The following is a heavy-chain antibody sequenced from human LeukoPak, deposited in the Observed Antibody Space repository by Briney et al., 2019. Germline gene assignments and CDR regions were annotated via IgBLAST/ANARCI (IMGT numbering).Heavy chain of an antibody. CDR3: ARPFTHTAMAPFDY. CDR1: GFTFSSYG. D-gene: IGHD5-18*01. CDR2: ISYDGSNK. V-gene: IGHV3-30*03. J-gene: IGHJ4*02. Sequence: GGSLRLSCAASGFTFSSYGMHWVRQAPGKGLEWVAVISYDGSNKYYADSVKGRFTISRDNAKNSLYLQMNSLRAEDTAVYYCARPFTHTAMAPFDYWGQGTLVTVSS.